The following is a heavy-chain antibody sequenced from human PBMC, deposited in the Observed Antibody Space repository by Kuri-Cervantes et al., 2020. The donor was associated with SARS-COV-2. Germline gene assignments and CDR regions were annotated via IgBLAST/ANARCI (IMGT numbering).Heavy chain of an antibody. CDR3: TRDDFWSGVADY. CDR1: GFTFGDYA. Sequence: GGSLRLSCTASGFTFGDYAMSWVRQAPGKGLEWVGFIRSKAYGGTTEYAASVKGRLTISRDDSKSIAYLQMNSLKTEDTAVYYCTRDDFWSGVADYWGQGTLVTVSS. CDR2: IRSKAYGGTT. D-gene: IGHD3-3*01. J-gene: IGHJ4*02. V-gene: IGHV3-49*04.